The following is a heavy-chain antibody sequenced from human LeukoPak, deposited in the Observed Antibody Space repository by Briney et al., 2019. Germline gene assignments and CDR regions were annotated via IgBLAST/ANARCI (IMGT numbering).Heavy chain of an antibody. D-gene: IGHD6-13*01. V-gene: IGHV6-1*01. CDR2: TYYRSKWYN. J-gene: IGHJ2*01. CDR3: ARGSKGSSPYWYFDL. CDR1: GDSVSSNSAT. Sequence: SQTLSLTCAISGDSVSSNSATWNWIRQSPSRGLEWLGRTYYRSKWYNDYSVSVKSRITINPDTSKNQFSLHLNSVTPEDTAVYYCARGSKGSSPYWYFDLWAVAPWSLSLQ.